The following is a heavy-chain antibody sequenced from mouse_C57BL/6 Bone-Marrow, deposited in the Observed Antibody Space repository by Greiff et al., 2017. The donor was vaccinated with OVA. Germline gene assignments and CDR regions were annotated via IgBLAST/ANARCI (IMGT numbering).Heavy chain of an antibody. J-gene: IGHJ4*01. V-gene: IGHV1-15*01. CDR1: GYTFTDYE. CDR2: IDPETGGT. Sequence: VQLQQSGAELVRPGASVTLSCKASGYTFTDYEMHWVKQTPVHGLEWIGAIDPETGGTAYNQKFKGKAILTADKSSSTAYMELRSLTSEDSAVYYCSQRGATVVAPYYAMDYWGQGTSVTVSS. CDR3: SQRGATVVAPYYAMDY. D-gene: IGHD1-1*01.